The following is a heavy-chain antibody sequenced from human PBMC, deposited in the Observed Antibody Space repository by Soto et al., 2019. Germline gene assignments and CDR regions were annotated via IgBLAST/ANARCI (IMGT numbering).Heavy chain of an antibody. CDR1: GYSFTSYW. Sequence: GEALTISCKGSGYSFTSYWISWVRQMPGKGLEWMGRIDPSDSYTNYSPSFQGHVTISADKSISTAYLQWSSLKASDTAMYYCAGLQLWQNYSYAMDVWGQGTTV. D-gene: IGHD5-18*01. V-gene: IGHV5-10-1*01. CDR3: AGLQLWQNYSYAMDV. CDR2: IDPSDSYT. J-gene: IGHJ6*02.